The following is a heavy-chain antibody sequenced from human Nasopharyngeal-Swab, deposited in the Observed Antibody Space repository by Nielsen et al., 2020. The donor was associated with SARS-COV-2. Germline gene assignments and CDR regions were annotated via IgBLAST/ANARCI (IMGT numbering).Heavy chain of an antibody. J-gene: IGHJ4*02. CDR3: ARVGYYDSSGYSYYFDY. V-gene: IGHV4-34*01. CDR2: INHSGST. D-gene: IGHD3-22*01. Sequence: SEPLSLTCAVYGGSFSGHYWSWIRQPPGKGLEWIGEINHSGSTYYNPSLKSRVTISVDTSKNQFSLKLSSVTAADTAVYYCARVGYYDSSGYSYYFDYWGQGTLVTVSS. CDR1: GGSFSGHY.